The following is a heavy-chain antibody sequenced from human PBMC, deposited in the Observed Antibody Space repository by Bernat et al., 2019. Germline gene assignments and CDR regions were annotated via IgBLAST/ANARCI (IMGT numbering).Heavy chain of an antibody. CDR3: ARESSDVDTAMAPLLDSMGFDP. V-gene: IGHV3-33*01. J-gene: IGHJ5*02. CDR2: IWYDGSNK. Sequence: QVQLVESGGGVVQPGRSLRLSCAASGFTFSSYGMHWVRQAPGKGLEWVADIWYDGSNKYYADSVKGRFTISRDNSKNTLYLQMNSLRAEDAAVYYCARESSDVDTAMAPLLDSMGFDPWGQGTLLTVSS. CDR1: GFTFSSYG. D-gene: IGHD5-18*01.